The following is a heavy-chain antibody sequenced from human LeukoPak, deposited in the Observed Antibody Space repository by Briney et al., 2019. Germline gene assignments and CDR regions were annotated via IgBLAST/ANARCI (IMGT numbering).Heavy chain of an antibody. J-gene: IGHJ5*02. Sequence: ASVKVSCKASGYTFTSYDINWVRQATGQGLEWMGWMNPNSGDTGYAQNFQGRVTMTRDTSISTAYMELSSLRSEDTAMYYCTRGGIAVTPTGGWFDPWGQGTLVTVSS. CDR1: GYTFTSYD. D-gene: IGHD6-19*01. CDR2: MNPNSGDT. CDR3: TRGGIAVTPTGGWFDP. V-gene: IGHV1-8*01.